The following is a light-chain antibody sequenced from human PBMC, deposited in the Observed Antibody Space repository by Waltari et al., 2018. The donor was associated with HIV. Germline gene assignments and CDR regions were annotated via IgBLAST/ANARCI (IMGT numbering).Light chain of an antibody. V-gene: IGLV3-21*02. CDR2: DDS. CDR1: NIGSTS. J-gene: IGLJ2*01. CDR3: QVWDSSSDQEV. Sequence: SYVLTQPPSVSVAPGQTARITCGGNNIGSTSVHWYQEKPGQAPVLGVYDDSDRPSGIPERFSGANSGNTATLTISRVEAGDEADYYCQVWDSSSDQEVFGGGTKLTVL.